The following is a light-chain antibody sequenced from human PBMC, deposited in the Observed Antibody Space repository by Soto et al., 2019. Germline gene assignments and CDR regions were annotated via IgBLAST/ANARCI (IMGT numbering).Light chain of an antibody. CDR3: QQYYSALLT. CDR1: QSVLYSPNNKNY. V-gene: IGKV4-1*01. CDR2: WAS. J-gene: IGKJ3*01. Sequence: DIVMTQSPDSLAVSLGERATINCKSSQSVLYSPNNKNYLAWYQQKPGQPPKLLIYWASTRESGVPDRFSGSGSGTDFPLTISSLQAEDVAIYYCQQYYSALLTFGPGTKVDIK.